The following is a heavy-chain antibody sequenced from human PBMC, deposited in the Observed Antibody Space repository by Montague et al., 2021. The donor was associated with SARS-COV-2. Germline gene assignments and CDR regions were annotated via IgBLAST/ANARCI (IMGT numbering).Heavy chain of an antibody. V-gene: IGHV4-39*01. CDR2: IHYSGTN. J-gene: IGHJ4*02. Sequence: SETLSLTCTVSGGSISSSTYYWGWIHQPPGKVLEWIGSIHYSGTNYYNPSLKSRVTISVDTSKKQFSLKLSSVTAADTAVYYCARETDTSGWFQQFDYWGQGTLVTVSS. D-gene: IGHD6-19*01. CDR3: ARETDTSGWFQQFDY. CDR1: GGSISSSTYY.